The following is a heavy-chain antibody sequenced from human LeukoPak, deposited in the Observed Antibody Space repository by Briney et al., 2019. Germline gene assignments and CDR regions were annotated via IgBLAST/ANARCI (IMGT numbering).Heavy chain of an antibody. D-gene: IGHD5-18*01. CDR1: GYTLTELS. CDR2: FDPEDGET. CDR3: ATALGYSYGFDY. Sequence: ASVKVSCKVSGYTLTELSMHWVRQAPGKGPEWMGGFDPEDGETIYAQKFQGRVAMTEDTSTDTAYMELSSLRSEDTAVYYCATALGYSYGFDYWGQGTLVTVSS. V-gene: IGHV1-24*01. J-gene: IGHJ4*02.